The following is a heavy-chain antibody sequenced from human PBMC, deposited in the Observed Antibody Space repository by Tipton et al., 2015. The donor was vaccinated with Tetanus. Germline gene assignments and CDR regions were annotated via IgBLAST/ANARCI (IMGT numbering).Heavy chain of an antibody. Sequence: GLVKPSQTLSLSCTVSGGPITSGNYYWSWIRQHPGKGLEWIGYIFHSGSTYYNLSLKSRVVISVDTSKNQFSLRLNSVTAADTAVYYCARQQPGIYYYVVDHWSQGTLVTV. CDR2: IFHSGST. V-gene: IGHV4-31*03. CDR3: ARQQPGIYYYVVDH. CDR1: GGPITSGNYY. D-gene: IGHD3-22*01. J-gene: IGHJ4*02.